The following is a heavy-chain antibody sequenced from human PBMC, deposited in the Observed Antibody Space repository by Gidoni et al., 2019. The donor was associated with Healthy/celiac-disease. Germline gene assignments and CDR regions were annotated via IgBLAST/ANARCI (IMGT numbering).Heavy chain of an antibody. D-gene: IGHD3-3*02. Sequence: EVQLLESGGGLVQPGGSLRLSGAASGFTFSSYAMSGVRQAPGKGLDWVSAISGSGGSPYYADSVKGRFTISRDNSKNTLYLQMNSLRAEDTAVYYCAKDPSFFYEETGGDYWGQGTLVTVSS. CDR2: ISGSGGSP. J-gene: IGHJ4*02. CDR3: AKDPSFFYEETGGDY. CDR1: GFTFSSYA. V-gene: IGHV3-23*01.